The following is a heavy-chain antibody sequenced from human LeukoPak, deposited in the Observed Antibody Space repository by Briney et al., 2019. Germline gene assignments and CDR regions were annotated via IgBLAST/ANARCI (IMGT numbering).Heavy chain of an antibody. Sequence: SGTLSLTCAVSGGSISSPNWWSWVRQPPGKGLEWIGEIDHSGSTNYNPSLKSRVTISINRSKNQFSLKLTSVTAADTAIYYCARPGIGGAFDIWGQGTMVTVFS. CDR3: ARPGIGGAFDI. V-gene: IGHV4-4*02. D-gene: IGHD3-3*01. J-gene: IGHJ3*02. CDR1: GGSISSPNW. CDR2: IDHSGST.